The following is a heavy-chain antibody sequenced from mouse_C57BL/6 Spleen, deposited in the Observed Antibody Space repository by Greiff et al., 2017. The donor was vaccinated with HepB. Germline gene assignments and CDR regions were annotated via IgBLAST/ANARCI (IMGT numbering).Heavy chain of an antibody. CDR1: GYTFTSYW. Sequence: QVQLKQPGTELVKPGASVKLSCKASGYTFTSYWMHWVKQRPGQGLEWIGNINPSNGGTNYNEKFKSKATLTVDKSSSTAYMQLSSLTSEDSAVYYCARAGITTGRFAYWGQGTLVTVSA. CDR3: ARAGITTGRFAY. V-gene: IGHV1-53*01. D-gene: IGHD1-1*01. CDR2: INPSNGGT. J-gene: IGHJ3*01.